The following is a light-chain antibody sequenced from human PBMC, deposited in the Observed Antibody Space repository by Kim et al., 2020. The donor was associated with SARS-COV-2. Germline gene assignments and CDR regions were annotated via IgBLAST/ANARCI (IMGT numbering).Light chain of an antibody. CDR2: SDT. V-gene: IGLV1-44*01. CDR1: SSNIGSKP. J-gene: IGLJ3*02. CDR3: GTWDDSLNAWV. Sequence: QSVLTQPPSASGTPGQRVTISCSGISSNIGSKPVSWYQQFPGTAPKLLFYSDTQRPSRVPDRFSASKSGTSASLAISGLHSDDEAYYYCGTWDDSLNAWVFGGGTQLTVL.